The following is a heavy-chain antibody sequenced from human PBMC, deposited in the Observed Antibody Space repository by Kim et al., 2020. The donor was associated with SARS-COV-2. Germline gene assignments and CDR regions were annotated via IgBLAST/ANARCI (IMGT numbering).Heavy chain of an antibody. CDR3: ARGAWGY. Sequence: GGSLRLSCAASGFTFSSYCMSWVRQAPGKGLEWVANIKQDGSEKYYVDSVKGRFTISRDNAKNSLYLQMNSLRAEDTAVYYCARGAWGYWGQGTLVTVSS. CDR2: IKQDGSEK. V-gene: IGHV3-7*03. CDR1: GFTFSSYC. J-gene: IGHJ4*02. D-gene: IGHD3-16*01.